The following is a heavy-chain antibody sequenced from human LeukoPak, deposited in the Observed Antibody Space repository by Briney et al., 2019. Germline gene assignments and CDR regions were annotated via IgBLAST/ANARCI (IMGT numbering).Heavy chain of an antibody. CDR2: IRYDGSNK. D-gene: IGHD3-9*01. Sequence: GGSLRLSCAASGFTFSSYGMHWVRQAPGKGLEWVAFIRYDGSNKYYADSVKGRFTISRDNSKNTLYLQMNSLRAEDTAVYYCASPVLRYFDWLLDAFDIWGQGTMVTVSS. V-gene: IGHV3-30*02. CDR3: ASPVLRYFDWLLDAFDI. CDR1: GFTFSSYG. J-gene: IGHJ3*02.